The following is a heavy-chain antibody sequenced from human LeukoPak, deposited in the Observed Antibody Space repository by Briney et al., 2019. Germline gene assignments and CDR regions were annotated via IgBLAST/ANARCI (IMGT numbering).Heavy chain of an antibody. CDR2: MNPNSGNT. D-gene: IGHD3-10*01. Sequence: ASVKVSCKASGYTFTSYDINWVRQATGQGLEWMGWMNPNSGNTGYAQKLQGRVTMTTDTSTSTAYMELRSLRSDDTAVYYCARVAVRGVIPKYNWFDPWGQGTLVTVSS. J-gene: IGHJ5*02. CDR3: ARVAVRGVIPKYNWFDP. CDR1: GYTFTSYD. V-gene: IGHV1-8*01.